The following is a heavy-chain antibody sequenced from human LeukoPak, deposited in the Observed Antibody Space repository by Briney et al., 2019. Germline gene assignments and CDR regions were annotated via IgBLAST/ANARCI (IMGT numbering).Heavy chain of an antibody. J-gene: IGHJ4*02. CDR1: GFTFTNYA. CDR3: AKETYIVVVPGALFDY. Sequence: GGSLRLSCAASGFTFTNYAMTWVRQAPGKGLEWVSTISDSGSGTYYADSVKGRFTISRDNSKNMLYLQMNSLRAEDTAIYYCAKETYIVVVPGALFDYWGQGTLVTVSS. V-gene: IGHV3-23*01. D-gene: IGHD2-2*01. CDR2: ISDSGSGT.